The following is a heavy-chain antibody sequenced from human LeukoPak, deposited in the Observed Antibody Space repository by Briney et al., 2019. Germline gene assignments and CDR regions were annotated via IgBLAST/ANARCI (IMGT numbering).Heavy chain of an antibody. V-gene: IGHV3-20*04. CDR3: ASRNMDWYLDL. CDR2: INWNGGRT. Sequence: PAGSERLSCTASGFTFDDHGMAWVRQVPGKGLEWVAGINWNGGRTNYADSVKGRFTISRDNAKNSLYLQLRSLRAEDTALYYCASRNMDWYLDLWGRGALVTVSS. CDR1: GFTFDDHG. J-gene: IGHJ2*01.